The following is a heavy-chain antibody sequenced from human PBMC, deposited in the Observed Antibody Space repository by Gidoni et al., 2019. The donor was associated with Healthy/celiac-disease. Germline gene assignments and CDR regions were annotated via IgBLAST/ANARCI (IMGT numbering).Heavy chain of an antibody. J-gene: IGHJ3*02. V-gene: IGHV1-69*01. CDR1: GGTFSSYA. Sequence: QVQLVQSGAEVQKPGSSVKVSCKASGGTFSSYAISWVRQAPGQGLEWMGGIIPIFGTANYAQKFQGRVTITADESTSTAYMELSSLRSEDTAVYYCARPKYYYDSSGYLNHGAFDIWGQGTMVTVSS. CDR3: ARPKYYYDSSGYLNHGAFDI. CDR2: IIPIFGTA. D-gene: IGHD3-22*01.